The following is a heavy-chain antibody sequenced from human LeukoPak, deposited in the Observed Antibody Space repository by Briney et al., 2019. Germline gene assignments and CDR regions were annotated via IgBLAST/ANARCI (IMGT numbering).Heavy chain of an antibody. Sequence: SETLSLTCTVSGGSISSYYWSWIRQPPGKGLEWIGYIYYSGSTNYNPSLKSRVTISVDTSKNQFSLKLSSVTAADTAVYYRARDSLDSSGEYYYYGMDVWGQGTTVTVSS. D-gene: IGHD3-22*01. J-gene: IGHJ6*02. CDR1: GGSISSYY. V-gene: IGHV4-59*01. CDR2: IYYSGST. CDR3: ARDSLDSSGEYYYYGMDV.